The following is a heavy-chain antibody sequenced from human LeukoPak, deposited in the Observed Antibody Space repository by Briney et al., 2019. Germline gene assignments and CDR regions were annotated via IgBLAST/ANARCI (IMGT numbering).Heavy chain of an antibody. D-gene: IGHD1-1*01. J-gene: IGHJ5*02. CDR2: ISSSDSPI. Sequence: GGSLRLSCAASGFTFSSYGMSWVRQAPGKGLEWVSYISSSDSPIYYADSVKGRFTISRNNAKNSLYLQMISLRAEDTAVYYCARELNGAFDPWGQGTLVTVSP. CDR1: GFTFSSYG. V-gene: IGHV3-48*04. CDR3: ARELNGAFDP.